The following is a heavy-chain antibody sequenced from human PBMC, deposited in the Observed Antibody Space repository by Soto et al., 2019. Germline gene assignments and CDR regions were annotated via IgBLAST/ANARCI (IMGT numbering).Heavy chain of an antibody. CDR3: TTSPRRHDILTGYYGFDY. CDR1: GASVSSTYC. J-gene: IGHJ4*02. V-gene: IGHV4-4*02. Sequence: SETLSLTCAVSGASVSSTYCWSWVRQPPGKGPEWIGEINHRGSANYNPSLKSRVTISVDISKSQFSLRLTSVTAADTAVYYCTTSPRRHDILTGYYGFDYRGQRTLVTVSS. CDR2: INHRGSA. D-gene: IGHD3-9*01.